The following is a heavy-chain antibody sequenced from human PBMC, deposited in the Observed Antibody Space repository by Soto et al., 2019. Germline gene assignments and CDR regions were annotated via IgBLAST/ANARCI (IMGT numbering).Heavy chain of an antibody. D-gene: IGHD3-16*01. CDR2: ISFDGNNH. V-gene: IGHV3-30-3*01. J-gene: IGHJ1*01. CDR1: GLIFSDYA. CDR3: ARGTDRNCYASQYFQH. Sequence: PGGSLRLSCAASGLIFSDYAIHWVRHAPCKGLEWLATISFDGNNHHHTESVRGRFTISRDNSRSTLFLQMSYRKPWDTSLYYSARGTDRNCYASQYFQHLGKCKLVTV.